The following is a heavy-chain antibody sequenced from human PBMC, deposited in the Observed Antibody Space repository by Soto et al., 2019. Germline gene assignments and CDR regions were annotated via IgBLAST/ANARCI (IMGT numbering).Heavy chain of an antibody. D-gene: IGHD3-10*01. CDR3: ARAYGSGSYGYGMDV. CDR1: GYTFTSYY. CDR2: INPSGGST. V-gene: IGHV1-46*01. Sequence: VKVSCKASGYTFTSYYMHWVRQAPGQGLEWMGIINPSGGSTSYAQKFQGRVTMTRDTSTSTVYMELSSLRSEDTAVYYCARAYGSGSYGYGMDVWGQGTTVTVSS. J-gene: IGHJ6*02.